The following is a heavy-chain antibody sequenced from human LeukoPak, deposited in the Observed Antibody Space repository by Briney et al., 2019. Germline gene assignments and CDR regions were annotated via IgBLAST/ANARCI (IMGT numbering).Heavy chain of an antibody. CDR3: ARDDDLWGDRAFDI. CDR1: GFTVSSNY. D-gene: IGHD3-3*01. CDR2: IYSGGST. J-gene: IGHJ3*02. Sequence: GGSLRLSCAASGFTVSSNYMSWVRQAPGKGLERVSVIYSGGSTYYADSVKGRFTISRDNSKNTLYLQMNSLRAEDTAVYYCARDDDLWGDRAFDIWGQGTMVTVSS. V-gene: IGHV3-53*01.